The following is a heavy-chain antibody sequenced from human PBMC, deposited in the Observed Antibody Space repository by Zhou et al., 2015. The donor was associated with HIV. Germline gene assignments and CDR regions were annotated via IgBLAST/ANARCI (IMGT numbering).Heavy chain of an antibody. CDR2: INPSGGST. J-gene: IGHJ4*02. D-gene: IGHD2-15*01. CDR3: ARGGDIVVVVAARGVVFE. V-gene: IGHV1-46*01. Sequence: QVQLVQSGAEVKKPGASVKVSCKASGYTFTSYYMHWVRQAPGQGLEWMGIINPSGGSTSYAQKFQGRVTMTRDTSTSTVYMELSSLRSEDTAVYYCARGGDIVVVVAARGVVFEWGQGTLVTVSS. CDR1: GYTFTSYY.